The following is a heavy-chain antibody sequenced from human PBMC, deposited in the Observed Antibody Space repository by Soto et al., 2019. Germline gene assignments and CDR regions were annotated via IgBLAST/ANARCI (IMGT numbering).Heavy chain of an antibody. CDR2: FDPEDGET. V-gene: IGHV1-24*01. CDR3: ARSARGSGSYYNVAQAY. CDR1: GYTLTELS. J-gene: IGHJ4*02. D-gene: IGHD3-10*01. Sequence: ASVKVSCKVSGYTLTELSMHWVRQAPGKGLEWMGGFDPEDGETIYAQKFQGRVTMTEDTSTDTAYMELSSLRSEDTAVYYCARSARGSGSYYNVAQAYWGQGTLVTVSS.